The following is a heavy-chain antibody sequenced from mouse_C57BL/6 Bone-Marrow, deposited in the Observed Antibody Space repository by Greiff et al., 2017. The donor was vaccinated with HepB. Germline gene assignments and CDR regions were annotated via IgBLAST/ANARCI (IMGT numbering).Heavy chain of an antibody. J-gene: IGHJ2*01. CDR3: GSDY. CDR2: ISSGSSTI. V-gene: IGHV5-17*01. CDR1: GFTFSDYG. Sequence: EVKLVESGGGLVKPGGSLKLSCAVSGFTFSDYGMHWVRQAPEKGLEWVAYISSGSSTIYDADTLKGRFTISRDNAKNTLFLQMTSLTSEDTAMYYCGSDYWGQGTTLTVSS.